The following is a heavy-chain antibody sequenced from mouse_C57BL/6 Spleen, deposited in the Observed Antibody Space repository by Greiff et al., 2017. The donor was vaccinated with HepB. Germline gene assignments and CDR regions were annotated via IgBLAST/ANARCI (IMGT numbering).Heavy chain of an antibody. CDR1: GYSITSGYY. J-gene: IGHJ2*01. CDR2: ISYDGSN. Sequence: EVQLVESGPGLVKPSQSLSLTCSVTGYSITSGYYWNWIRQFPGNKLEWMGYISYDGSNNYNPSLKNRISITRDTSKNQFFLKLNSVTTEDTATYYCARAVVPYYFDYWGQGTTLTVSS. V-gene: IGHV3-6*01. CDR3: ARAVVPYYFDY. D-gene: IGHD1-1*01.